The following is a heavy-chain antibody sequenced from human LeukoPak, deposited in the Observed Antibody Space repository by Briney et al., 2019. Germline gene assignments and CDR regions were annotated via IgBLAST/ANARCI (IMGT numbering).Heavy chain of an antibody. Sequence: PGGSLRLSCAASGFTFSSFGMHWVRQAPGKGLEWVAFLRYDGTNTYHADSVKGRFTISRGNSKNTLYLQMNSLRAEDTAVYYCAKDGDRYSSSSQFDYWGQGTLVTVSS. V-gene: IGHV3-30*02. CDR3: AKDGDRYSSSSQFDY. D-gene: IGHD6-6*01. J-gene: IGHJ4*02. CDR1: GFTFSSFG. CDR2: LRYDGTNT.